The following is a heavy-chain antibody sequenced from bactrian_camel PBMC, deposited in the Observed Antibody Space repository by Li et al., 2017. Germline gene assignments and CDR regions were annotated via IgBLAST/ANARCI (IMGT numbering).Heavy chain of an antibody. D-gene: IGHD1*01. CDR1: GFRHSVCT. J-gene: IGHJ4*01. Sequence: HVQLVESGGGSVQAGGSLILSCAGSGFRHSVCTMGWYRQTPGKERVVVSTILSDGTTYYADSVKGRFTISQDSAEDTVYLQMNSLKPEDTALYYCAKALGAGDYYTGEYGYWGRGTQVTVS. V-gene: IGHV3S53*01. CDR2: ILSDGTT. CDR3: AKALGAGDYYTGEYGY.